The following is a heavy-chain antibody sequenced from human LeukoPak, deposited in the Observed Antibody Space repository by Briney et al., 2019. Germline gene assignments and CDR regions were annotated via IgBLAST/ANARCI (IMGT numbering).Heavy chain of an antibody. CDR2: IGPIFGAT. J-gene: IGHJ4*02. V-gene: IGHV1-69*06. D-gene: IGHD4-17*01. Sequence: ASVKVSCKASGGTFSNYTINWVRQAPGQGLEWMGGIGPIFGATNYPQKFRDRVTITADTSTSTAYMELSSLRSEDTAVYYCARGGRNGDYDAFDYWGQGTLVTVSS. CDR1: GGTFSNYT. CDR3: ARGGRNGDYDAFDY.